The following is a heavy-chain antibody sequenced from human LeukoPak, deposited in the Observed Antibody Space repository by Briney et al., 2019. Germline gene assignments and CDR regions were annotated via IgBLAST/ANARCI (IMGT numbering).Heavy chain of an antibody. J-gene: IGHJ4*02. CDR3: VRVLYFQRRGYYYDY. CDR1: GGIFSNYA. CDR2: VIRIFGTP. V-gene: IGHV1-69*13. D-gene: IGHD3-22*01. Sequence: GASVKVSCKTSGGIFSNYALNWVRQAPGQGPEWMGGVIRIFGTPIYAQKFQGRITITADQSTNTSYMELSSLRSDDTAVYYCVRVLYFQRRGYYYDYWGQGTLVTVSS.